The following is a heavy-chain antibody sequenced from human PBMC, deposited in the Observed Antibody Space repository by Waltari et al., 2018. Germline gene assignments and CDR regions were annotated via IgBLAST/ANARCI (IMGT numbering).Heavy chain of an antibody. D-gene: IGHD3-3*01. CDR1: GFTVSSNY. Sequence: EVQLVESGGGLVQPGGSLRLSCAASGFTVSSNYMSWVSQAPGKGLEWVSVIYRGGTTYYAESVKGRFTLSSDNSRKPLSLQLNRLRAKDTAVYYCARMYYVFWSGYYGGFDYWGQGTLVTVSS. V-gene: IGHV3-66*02. CDR2: IYRGGTT. CDR3: ARMYYVFWSGYYGGFDY. J-gene: IGHJ4*02.